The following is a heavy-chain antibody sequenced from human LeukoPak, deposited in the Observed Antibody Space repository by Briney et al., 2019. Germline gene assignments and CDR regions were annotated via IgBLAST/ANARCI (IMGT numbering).Heavy chain of an antibody. CDR3: ARTGPDYYGSGSYPLHYYGMDF. CDR1: GYTFTNYG. D-gene: IGHD3-10*01. Sequence: ASVKVSCKASGYTFTNYGISWVRQAPGQGLEWMMWVNVYKGKREYAQKFQGRVTLTTDTSRTTAYMELRSLRFDDTAVYYCARTGPDYYGSGSYPLHYYGMDFWGQGTTVTVAS. CDR2: VNVYKGKR. V-gene: IGHV1-18*04. J-gene: IGHJ6*02.